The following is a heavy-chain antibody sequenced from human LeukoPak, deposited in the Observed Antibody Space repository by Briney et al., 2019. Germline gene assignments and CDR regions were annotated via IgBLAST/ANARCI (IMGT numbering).Heavy chain of an antibody. CDR3: ARRGGWYYFDY. Sequence: SETLFLTCTVSGGSISGYYWNWIRQPPGKGLEWIGYIYYSGSTNYNPSLKSRVTISVDTSKNQFSLKLSSVTAADTAVYYCARRGGWYYFDYWGLGTLVTVSS. J-gene: IGHJ4*02. D-gene: IGHD6-19*01. V-gene: IGHV4-59*01. CDR1: GGSISGYY. CDR2: IYYSGST.